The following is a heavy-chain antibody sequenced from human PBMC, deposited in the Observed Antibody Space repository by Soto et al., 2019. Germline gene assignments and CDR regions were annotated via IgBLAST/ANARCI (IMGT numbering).Heavy chain of an antibody. J-gene: IGHJ4*02. CDR1: GYTFTSYA. D-gene: IGHD3-16*01. V-gene: IGHV1-3*01. Sequence: QVQLVQSGAEVKKPGASVKVSCKASGYTFTSYAMHWVRQAPGQRLEWMGWINAGNGNTKYSQKFQGRVTITRDPSASTADMELSSLRSEHTAGDCCAISLLLAGDYWGQGTLVTVCS. CDR3: AISLLLAGDY. CDR2: INAGNGNT.